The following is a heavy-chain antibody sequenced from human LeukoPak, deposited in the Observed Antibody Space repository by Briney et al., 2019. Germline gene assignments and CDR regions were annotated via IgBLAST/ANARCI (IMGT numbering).Heavy chain of an antibody. D-gene: IGHD4-23*01. Sequence: GGSLRLSCAASGFTFSSYAMHWVRQAPGKGLEWVAVISYDGSNKYYADSVKGRFTISRDNSKNTLYLQMNSLRAEDTAVYYCASTHGGNYGFDYWGQGTLVTVSS. V-gene: IGHV3-30*01. CDR2: ISYDGSNK. J-gene: IGHJ4*02. CDR1: GFTFSSYA. CDR3: ASTHGGNYGFDY.